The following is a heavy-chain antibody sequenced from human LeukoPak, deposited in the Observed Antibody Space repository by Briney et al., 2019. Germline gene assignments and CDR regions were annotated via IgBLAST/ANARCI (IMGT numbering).Heavy chain of an antibody. J-gene: IGHJ4*02. Sequence: SQTLSLTCTVSGGSTSSGDYYWSWIRQPPGKGLEWIGYIYYSGSTYYNPSLKSRVTISVDTSKNQFSLKLSSVTAADTAVYYCARVPGSGWTFFDYWGQGTLVTVSS. V-gene: IGHV4-30-4*01. D-gene: IGHD6-19*01. CDR1: GGSTSSGDYY. CDR3: ARVPGSGWTFFDY. CDR2: IYYSGST.